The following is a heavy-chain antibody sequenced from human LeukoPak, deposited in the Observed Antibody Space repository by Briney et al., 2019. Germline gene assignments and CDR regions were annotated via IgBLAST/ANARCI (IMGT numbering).Heavy chain of an antibody. Sequence: SVKVSCKASGGTFSSYAISWVRQAPGQELEWMGRIIPILGIANYAQKFQGRVTITADKSTSTAYMELSSLRSEDTAVYYCARSPKLGSSWPNRFDPWGQGTLVTVSS. J-gene: IGHJ5*02. V-gene: IGHV1-69*04. CDR1: GGTFSSYA. CDR2: IIPILGIA. CDR3: ARSPKLGSSWPNRFDP. D-gene: IGHD6-13*01.